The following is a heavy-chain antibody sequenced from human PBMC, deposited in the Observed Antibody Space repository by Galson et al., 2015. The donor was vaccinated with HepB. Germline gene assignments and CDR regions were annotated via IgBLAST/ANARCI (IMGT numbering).Heavy chain of an antibody. J-gene: IGHJ4*02. D-gene: IGHD5-18*01. CDR1: GFTFSSYA. V-gene: IGHV3-30-3*01. Sequence: SLRLSCAASGFTFSSYAMHWVRQAPGKGLEWVAVISYDGSNKYYADSVKGRFTISRDNSKNTLYLQMNSLRAEDTAVYYCARDLGYSYGYPGYWGQGTLVTVSS. CDR2: ISYDGSNK. CDR3: ARDLGYSYGYPGY.